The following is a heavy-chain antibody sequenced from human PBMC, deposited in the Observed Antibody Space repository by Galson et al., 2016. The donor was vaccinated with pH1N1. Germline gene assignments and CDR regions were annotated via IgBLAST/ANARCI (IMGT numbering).Heavy chain of an antibody. CDR1: GFTFSGSA. CDR3: TIGRRQDYYSGMDV. V-gene: IGHV3-73*01. J-gene: IGHJ6*02. Sequence: SLRLSCAASGFTFSGSAMHWVRQASGKGLEWVGHIRGKANNYATAYAASVKGRFTFSRDDSNNTAYLQMNNLRPEDTAMYYCTIGRRQDYYSGMDVWGQGTTVTVSS. CDR2: IRGKANNYAT. D-gene: IGHD2/OR15-2a*01.